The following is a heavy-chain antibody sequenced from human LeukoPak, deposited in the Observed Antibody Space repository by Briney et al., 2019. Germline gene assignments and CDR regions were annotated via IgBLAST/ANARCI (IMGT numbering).Heavy chain of an antibody. CDR1: GLTFSSYA. J-gene: IGHJ4*02. CDR2: ISGSGGST. V-gene: IGHV3-23*01. CDR3: AKDDSSWMRVALDY. Sequence: GGSLRLSCAASGLTFSSYAMSWARQAPGKGLEWVSAISGSGGSTYYADSVKGRFTISRDNSKNTLYLQMNSLRAEDTAVYYCAKDDSSWMRVALDYWGQGTLVTVSS. D-gene: IGHD6-13*01.